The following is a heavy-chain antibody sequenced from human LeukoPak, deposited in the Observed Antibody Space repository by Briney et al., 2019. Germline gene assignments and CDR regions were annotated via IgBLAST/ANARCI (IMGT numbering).Heavy chain of an antibody. CDR3: ARATSWSH. CDR1: GFTFSGSW. D-gene: IGHD2-2*01. V-gene: IGHV3-7*01. Sequence: GGSLRLSCAASGFTFSGSWMSWIRQAPGKGLEWVANIKPDGSDNYYVDSVKGRFTISRDNAKNSLYLQMNSLRAEDTAVYYCARATSWSHWGQGTLVTVSS. J-gene: IGHJ4*02. CDR2: IKPDGSDN.